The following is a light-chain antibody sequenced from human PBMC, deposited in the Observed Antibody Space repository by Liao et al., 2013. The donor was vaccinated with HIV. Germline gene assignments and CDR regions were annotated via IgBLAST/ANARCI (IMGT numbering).Light chain of an antibody. V-gene: IGLV3-1*01. CDR2: QNI. CDR1: KLGDKY. J-gene: IGLJ1*01. CDR3: QTWDSLTGV. Sequence: SYELTQPPSVSVSAGQTASITCSGDKLGDKYVSWYQQRPGQSPVLIIFQNIKRPSGIPERFSGSNSGNTATLAISGTQAMDEADYYCQTWDSLTGVFGTGTKVTVL.